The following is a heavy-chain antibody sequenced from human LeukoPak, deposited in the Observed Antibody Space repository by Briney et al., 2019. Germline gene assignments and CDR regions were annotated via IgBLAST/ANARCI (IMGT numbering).Heavy chain of an antibody. V-gene: IGHV3-30*04. Sequence: GGSLRLSCAASGFTFSSYAMHWVRQAPGKGLERVAVISYDGSNKYYADSVKGRFTISRDNSKNTLYLQMNSLRAEDTAVYYCAREIAAEEHTVLDHWGQGTLVTVSS. CDR1: GFTFSSYA. CDR2: ISYDGSNK. CDR3: AREIAAEEHTVLDH. D-gene: IGHD6-13*01. J-gene: IGHJ4*02.